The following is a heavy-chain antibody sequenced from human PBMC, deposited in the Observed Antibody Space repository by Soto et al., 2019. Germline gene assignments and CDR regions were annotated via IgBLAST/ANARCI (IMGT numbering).Heavy chain of an antibody. D-gene: IGHD6-19*01. V-gene: IGHV1-69*13. J-gene: IGHJ6*02. CDR1: GGTCSSYA. CDR2: IIPIFGTA. CDR3: ARTQWLEPRYYYYGMDV. Sequence: ASVKVSCKASGGTCSSYAISWVRQAPGQGLEWMGGIIPIFGTANYAQKFQGRVTITADESTSTAYMELSSLRSEDTAVYYCARTQWLEPRYYYYGMDVWGQGTTVTVSS.